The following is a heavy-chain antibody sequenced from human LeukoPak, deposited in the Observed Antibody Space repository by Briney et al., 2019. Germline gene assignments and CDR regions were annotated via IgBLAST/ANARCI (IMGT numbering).Heavy chain of an antibody. J-gene: IGHJ5*02. CDR3: ARDGRYCGSTSCRLNWFDP. D-gene: IGHD2-2*01. CDR2: INPSGGST. V-gene: IGHV1-46*01. Sequence: ASVTGSCTASGYTFTTYYMHWVRQAPGQGLEWMGIINPSGGSTSYAQKFQGRVTMTRDTSTSTIYMELSSLRSEDTAVYYCARDGRYCGSTSCRLNWFDPWGQGTLVTVSS. CDR1: GYTFTTYY.